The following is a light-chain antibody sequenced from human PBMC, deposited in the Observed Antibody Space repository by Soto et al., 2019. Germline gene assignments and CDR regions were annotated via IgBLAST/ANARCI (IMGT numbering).Light chain of an antibody. Sequence: ILMTQSPATLSVSPGERATLSCRASQSVSNNLAWYQQKPGKAPKFLIYKASNLEGGVPSRFSGSGSGTEFTLTISSVQPDDFATYYCQYWDDYSWTFGQGTKVEIK. CDR1: QSVSNN. V-gene: IGKV1-5*03. CDR3: QYWDDYSWT. CDR2: KAS. J-gene: IGKJ1*01.